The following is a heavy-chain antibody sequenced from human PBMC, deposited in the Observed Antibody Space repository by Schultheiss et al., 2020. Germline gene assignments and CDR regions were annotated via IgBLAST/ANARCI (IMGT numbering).Heavy chain of an antibody. Sequence: GGSLTLSCSASGFTFSNYAMHWVRQAPGKGLEYVSAISSNGGSTYYADSVKGRFTISRDNSKNTLYLQMSSLRAEDTAVYYCVKVGRGAVRGDYWGQGNLVTVSS. CDR2: ISSNGGST. CDR1: GFTFSNYA. D-gene: IGHD3-10*01. CDR3: VKVGRGAVRGDY. V-gene: IGHV3-64D*06. J-gene: IGHJ4*02.